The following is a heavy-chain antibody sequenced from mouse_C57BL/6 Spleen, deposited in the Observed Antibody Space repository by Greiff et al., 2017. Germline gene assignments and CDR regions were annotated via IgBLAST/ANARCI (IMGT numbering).Heavy chain of an antibody. J-gene: IGHJ3*01. Sequence: EVQLVESGGGLVKPGGSLKLSCAASGFTFSSYAMSWVRQTPEKRLEWVATISDGGSYTYYPDNVKGRFTISRENAKNNLYLQMSHLKSEDTAMYYCARRGITTVPAWFAYWGQGTLVTVSA. CDR3: ARRGITTVPAWFAY. CDR1: GFTFSSYA. D-gene: IGHD1-1*01. V-gene: IGHV5-4*01. CDR2: ISDGGSYT.